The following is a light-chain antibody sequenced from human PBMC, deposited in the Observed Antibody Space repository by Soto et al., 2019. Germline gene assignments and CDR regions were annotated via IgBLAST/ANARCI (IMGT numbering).Light chain of an antibody. Sequence: EIVLTQSPGTVSLSPGERATLSCRASQSVGSRWLAWYQQKPGQAPRVLIYGGANSATGIPDRFSGSGSGTDLTLTISRLEPEDFAVYYCQQYYSSRTFGQGTKVEMK. V-gene: IGKV3-20*01. J-gene: IGKJ1*01. CDR2: GGA. CDR1: QSVGSRW. CDR3: QQYYSSRT.